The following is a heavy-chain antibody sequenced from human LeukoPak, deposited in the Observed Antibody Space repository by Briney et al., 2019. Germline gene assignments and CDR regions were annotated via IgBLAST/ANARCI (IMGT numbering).Heavy chain of an antibody. CDR3: VRSARGCSSTSCRLDP. J-gene: IGHJ5*02. CDR1: GFSFSSYG. CDR2: IWYDGSNK. Sequence: GGSLRLSCAASGFSFSSYGMHWVRQAPGKGLEWVAVIWYDGSNKYYVDSVKGRFTISRDNSKNTLYLQMNSLRAEDTAVYYCVRSARGCSSTSCRLDPWGQGTLVTVSS. D-gene: IGHD2-2*01. V-gene: IGHV3-33*01.